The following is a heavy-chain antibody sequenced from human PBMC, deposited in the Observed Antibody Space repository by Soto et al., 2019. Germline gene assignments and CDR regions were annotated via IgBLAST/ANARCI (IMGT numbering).Heavy chain of an antibody. CDR1: GGSISSSNW. CDR3: ARAYDYRDPRAGFDS. D-gene: IGHD4-17*01. J-gene: IGHJ3*01. CDR2: IFHSGST. Sequence: SDTLSLTCAVSGGSISSSNWLNWVRQPPGKGLEWIGEIFHSGSTNYNPSLKSRLTILVDTSNNQVSPKLTSVTAADTAVYYCARAYDYRDPRAGFDSWGQRTMVT. V-gene: IGHV4-4*02.